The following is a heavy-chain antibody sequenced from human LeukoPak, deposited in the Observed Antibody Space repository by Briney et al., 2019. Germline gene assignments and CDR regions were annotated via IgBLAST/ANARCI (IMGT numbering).Heavy chain of an antibody. CDR3: ARDGQGFED. J-gene: IGHJ4*02. V-gene: IGHV3-9*03. CDR1: GFTFDDYA. CDR2: ISWNSGSI. Sequence: GGSLRLSCAASGFTFDDYAMHWVRQAPGKGLEWVSGISWNSGSIGYADSVEGRFTISRDNAKNSLYLQMNSLRAEDMALYYCARDGQGFEDWGQGTLVTVSS.